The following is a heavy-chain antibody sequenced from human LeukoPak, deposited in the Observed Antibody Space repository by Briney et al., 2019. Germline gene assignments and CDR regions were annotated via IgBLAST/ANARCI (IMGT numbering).Heavy chain of an antibody. CDR3: ARVFGIAAAGTYDY. V-gene: IGHV3-11*05. D-gene: IGHD6-13*01. CDR2: ISSTSTYT. CDR1: GFTFSDYY. Sequence: GGSLRLSCTASGFTFSDYYMTWIRQAPGKGLEWLSYISSTSTYTTYADSVKGRFTISRDDAKNSPYLQMNSLRADDSAVYYCARVFGIAAAGTYDYWGQGTMVTVSS. J-gene: IGHJ4*02.